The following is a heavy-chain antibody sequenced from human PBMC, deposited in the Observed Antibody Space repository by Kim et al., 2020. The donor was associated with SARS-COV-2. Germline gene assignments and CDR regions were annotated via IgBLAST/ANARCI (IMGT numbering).Heavy chain of an antibody. CDR3: ARDSAGYYYGMDV. Sequence: ASVKVSCRSSGYTFTNYYIQWVRQAPGQGLEWMGIISPSDGNTSYAQKFRGRVAMTRDTSTSTVYMEVSSLRFEDTAVYYCARDSAGYYYGMDVCGHGTT. J-gene: IGHJ6*02. D-gene: IGHD3-22*01. CDR2: ISPSDGNT. V-gene: IGHV1-46*01. CDR1: GYTFTNYY.